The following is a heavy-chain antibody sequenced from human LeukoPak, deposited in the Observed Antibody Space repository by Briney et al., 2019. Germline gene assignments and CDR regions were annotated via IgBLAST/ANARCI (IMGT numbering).Heavy chain of an antibody. V-gene: IGHV4-34*01. CDR3: ARANVGSSSWGAIFDI. D-gene: IGHD6-13*01. CDR1: GGSLSGYS. J-gene: IGHJ3*02. CDR2: INHSGST. Sequence: PSETLSLTCAVYGGSLSGYSWSWIRQPPGKGLEWIGEINHSGSTNYNPSLKSRVTISVDTSSNQFSLKLTSVTAADTAVYYCARANVGSSSWGAIFDIWGQGTMVTVSS.